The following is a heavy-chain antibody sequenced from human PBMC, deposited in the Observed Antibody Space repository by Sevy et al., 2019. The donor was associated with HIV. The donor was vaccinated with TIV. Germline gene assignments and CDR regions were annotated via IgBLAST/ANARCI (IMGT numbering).Heavy chain of an antibody. V-gene: IGHV4-4*07. CDR2: IYTSGST. D-gene: IGHD6-13*01. CDR3: ARDCGYSSSWYTPTGMMVWWFDP. Sequence: SETLSLTCTVSGGSISSYYWSWIRQPAGKGLEWIGRIYTSGSTNYNPSLKSRVTMSVDTSKNQFSLKLSSVTAADTAVYYCARDCGYSSSWYTPTGMMVWWFDPRGQGTLVTVSS. J-gene: IGHJ5*02. CDR1: GGSISSYY.